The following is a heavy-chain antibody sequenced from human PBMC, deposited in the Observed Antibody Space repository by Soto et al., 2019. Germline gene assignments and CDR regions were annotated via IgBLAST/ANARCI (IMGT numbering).Heavy chain of an antibody. V-gene: IGHV1-69*13. CDR3: GAPRGYSGYDGFDY. Sequence: SVKVSCKASGGTFSSYAISWVRQAPGQGLEWMGGIIPIFGTANYAQKFQGRVTITADESTSTAYMELSSLRSEDTAVYYCGAPRGYSGYDGFDYWGQGTLVTVSS. CDR1: GGTFSSYA. CDR2: IIPIFGTA. D-gene: IGHD5-12*01. J-gene: IGHJ4*02.